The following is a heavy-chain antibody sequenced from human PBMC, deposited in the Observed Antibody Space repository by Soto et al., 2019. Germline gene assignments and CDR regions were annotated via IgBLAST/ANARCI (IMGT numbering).Heavy chain of an antibody. J-gene: IGHJ4*02. CDR3: ARRYGSCFDY. V-gene: IGHV4-59*08. D-gene: IGHD5-18*01. CDR2: IYYSGST. CDR1: GGSLSPNY. Sequence: SETLSLTCTVSGGSLSPNYWSWIRQPPGKRLEWIGYIYYSGSTNYNPSPKSRVTISVDTSKNQFSLKLSSVTAADTAVYYCARRYGSCFDYWGQGTLVTSPQ.